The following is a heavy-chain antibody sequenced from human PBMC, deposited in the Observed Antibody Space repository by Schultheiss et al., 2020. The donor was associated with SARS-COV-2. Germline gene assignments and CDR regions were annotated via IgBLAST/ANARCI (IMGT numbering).Heavy chain of an antibody. CDR2: IYYSGST. CDR1: GGSISSGGYY. Sequence: SETLSLTCTVSGGSISSGGYYWSWIRQHPGKGLEWIGYIYYSGSTNYNPSLKSRVTISVDTSKNQFSLKLSSVTAADTAVYYCARGPYYDFWSGYSVYYYYGMDVWGQGTTVTVSS. D-gene: IGHD3-3*01. V-gene: IGHV4-61*08. CDR3: ARGPYYDFWSGYSVYYYYGMDV. J-gene: IGHJ6*02.